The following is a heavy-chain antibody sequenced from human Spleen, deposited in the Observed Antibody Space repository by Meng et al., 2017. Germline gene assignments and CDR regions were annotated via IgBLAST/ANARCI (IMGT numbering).Heavy chain of an antibody. D-gene: IGHD3-10*01. V-gene: IGHV3-23*01. CDR2: ISGSGGST. CDR3: VRDLTMVRGVLITSYFDY. Sequence: GGSLRLSCAASGFTFSSYAMSWVRQAPGKGLEWVSAISGSGGSTYYADSVKGRFTISRDNAKNSLYLQMNSLRAEDSAVYYCVRDLTMVRGVLITSYFDYWGQGTRVTVSS. CDR1: GFTFSSYA. J-gene: IGHJ4*02.